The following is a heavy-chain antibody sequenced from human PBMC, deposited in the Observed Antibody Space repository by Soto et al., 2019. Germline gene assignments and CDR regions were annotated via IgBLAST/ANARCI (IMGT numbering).Heavy chain of an antibody. CDR1: GFTFNNFW. CDR2: INSDGTTT. CDR3: VRDIR. Sequence: EVQLVESGGGLVQPGGSLSLSCAASGFTFNNFWMYWVRQTPEKGLVWVSGINSDGTTTIYADYVKGRFTISRDNAKNTLYLQMNSLTVEATAIYYCVRDIRWGQGTLVTVSS. V-gene: IGHV3-74*01. J-gene: IGHJ4*02.